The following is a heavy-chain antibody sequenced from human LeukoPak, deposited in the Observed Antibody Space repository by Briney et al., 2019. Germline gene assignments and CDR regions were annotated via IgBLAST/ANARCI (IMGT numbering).Heavy chain of an antibody. Sequence: PSETLSLTCTVSGGSISSSSYYWGWIRQPPGRGLEWIGSIYYSGSTYYNPSLKSRVTISVDTSKNQFSLKLSSVTAADTAVYYCAMSRENPPGWFDPWGQGTLVTVSS. J-gene: IGHJ5*02. CDR3: AMSRENPPGWFDP. CDR2: IYYSGST. V-gene: IGHV4-39*07. CDR1: GGSISSSSYY.